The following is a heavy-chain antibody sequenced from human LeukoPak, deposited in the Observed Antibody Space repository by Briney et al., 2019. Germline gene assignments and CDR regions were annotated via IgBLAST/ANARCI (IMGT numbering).Heavy chain of an antibody. CDR3: ARGYCSSTSCYGYNWFDP. V-gene: IGHV4-61*02. CDR2: IYTSGST. Sequence: SETLSLTCTVSGGSISSGSYYWSRIRQPAGKGLEWIGRIYTSGSTNYNPSLKSRVTISVDTSKTQFSLKLSSVTAADTAVYYCARGYCSSTSCYGYNWFDPWGQGTLVTVSS. J-gene: IGHJ5*02. CDR1: GGSISSGSYY. D-gene: IGHD2-2*01.